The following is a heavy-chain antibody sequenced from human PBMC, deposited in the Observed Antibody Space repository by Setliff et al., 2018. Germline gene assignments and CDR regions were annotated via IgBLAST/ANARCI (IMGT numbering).Heavy chain of an antibody. CDR1: GFTFSSYS. V-gene: IGHV3-33*08. J-gene: IGHJ4*02. CDR3: ARTCSGSGCYAGLES. CDR2: IWHDGGNK. D-gene: IGHD2-15*01. Sequence: GGSLRLSCAASGFTFSSYSMNWVRQAPGKGLEWVAVIWHDGGNKYLADSVKGRFTISRDNSKNTLYLQMNSLRPEDTAVYYCARTCSGSGCYAGLESWGQGTPVTVSS.